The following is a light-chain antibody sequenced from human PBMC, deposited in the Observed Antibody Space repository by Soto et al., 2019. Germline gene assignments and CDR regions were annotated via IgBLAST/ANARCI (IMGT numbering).Light chain of an antibody. CDR3: QQSYSFPIT. J-gene: IGKJ5*01. CDR2: AAS. CDR1: QGISTW. Sequence: DIRMTQSPSSVSASVGDRVTITCRASQGISTWLAWYQQKPGKAPKLLIYAASSLQSGVPSRFSGSRSGTDFILTIRVLEPEDLATYYCQQSYSFPITFGQGTRLEIK. V-gene: IGKV1D-12*01.